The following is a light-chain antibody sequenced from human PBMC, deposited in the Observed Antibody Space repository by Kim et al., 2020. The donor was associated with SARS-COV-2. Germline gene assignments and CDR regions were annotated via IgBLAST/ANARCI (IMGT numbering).Light chain of an antibody. V-gene: IGLV3-1*01. Sequence: SYELTQPPSVSVSPGQTASITCSGDRLGNKYVCWYQQKPGQSPVVVIYQDTQRPSGIPERLSGSNSGNTATLTISGTQAMDEADYYCQAWDSTTTVFGGG. CDR1: RLGNKY. CDR3: QAWDSTTTV. CDR2: QDT. J-gene: IGLJ2*01.